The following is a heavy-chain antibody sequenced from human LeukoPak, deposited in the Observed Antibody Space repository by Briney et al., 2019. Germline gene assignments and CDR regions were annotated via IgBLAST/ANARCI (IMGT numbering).Heavy chain of an antibody. J-gene: IGHJ4*02. D-gene: IGHD4-17*01. CDR3: ARERRTVTTDY. CDR2: INQGGSDK. CDR1: GFTFSGHW. Sequence: GGSLRLSCAASGFTFSGHWMSWVRQAPGKGLEWVANINQGGSDKYYVDSVKGRFTISRDNAKNSLYLQMNSLRAEDTAVYYCARERRTVTTDYRGEGTLVTVSS. V-gene: IGHV3-7*01.